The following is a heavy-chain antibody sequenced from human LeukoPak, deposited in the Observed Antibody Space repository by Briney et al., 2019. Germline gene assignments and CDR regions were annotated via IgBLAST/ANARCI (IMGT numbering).Heavy chain of an antibody. V-gene: IGHV3-23*01. J-gene: IGHJ4*02. D-gene: IGHD3-9*01. CDR2: ISGSGGST. Sequence: GGSLRLSCAASGFTFSSYAMSWVRQAPGKGLEWVSAISGSGGSTYYADSVKGRFTISRDNAKNSLYLQMNSLRAEDTAVYYCARRRDILTGYLFDYWGQGTLVTVSS. CDR3: ARRRDILTGYLFDY. CDR1: GFTFSSYA.